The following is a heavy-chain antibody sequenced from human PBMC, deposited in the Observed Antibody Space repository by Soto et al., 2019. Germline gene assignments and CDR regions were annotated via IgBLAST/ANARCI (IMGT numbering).Heavy chain of an antibody. CDR1: GFTFSSYA. V-gene: IGHV3-23*01. Sequence: PGGSLRLSCAASGFTFSSYAMSWVRQAPGKGLEWVSAISGSGGSTYYADSVKGRFTISRDNSKNTLYPQMNSLRAEDTAVYYCAKSPAYYDSSGFDYWGQGTLVTVSS. J-gene: IGHJ4*02. CDR3: AKSPAYYDSSGFDY. D-gene: IGHD3-22*01. CDR2: ISGSGGST.